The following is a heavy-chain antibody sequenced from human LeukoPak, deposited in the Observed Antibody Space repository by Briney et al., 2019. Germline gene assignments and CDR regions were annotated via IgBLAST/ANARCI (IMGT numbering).Heavy chain of an antibody. CDR3: ARYSKEKNRFLEWLPSFDY. J-gene: IGHJ4*02. CDR2: INHSGST. Sequence: SETLSLTCAVYGGSFSGYYWSWIRQPPGKGLEWIGEINHSGSTNYNPSLKSRVTISVDTSKNQFSLKLSSVTAADATVYYCARYSKEKNRFLEWLPSFDYWGQGTLVTVSS. D-gene: IGHD3-3*01. CDR1: GGSFSGYY. V-gene: IGHV4-34*01.